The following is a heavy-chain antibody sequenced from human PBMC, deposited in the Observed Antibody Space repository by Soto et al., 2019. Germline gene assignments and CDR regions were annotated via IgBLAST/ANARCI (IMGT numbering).Heavy chain of an antibody. V-gene: IGHV3-11*05. Sequence: QVQLVESGGGLVKPGGSLRLSCAASGFTFSDYYMSWIRQAPGKGLEWVSYISSSSSYTNYADSVKGRFTISRDNAKNSRYRQMYSLRAEDTAVYYCARDHHRYSGYDYVDYWGQGALVTVSS. J-gene: IGHJ4*02. CDR1: GFTFSDYY. CDR3: ARDHHRYSGYDYVDY. CDR2: ISSSSSYT. D-gene: IGHD5-12*01.